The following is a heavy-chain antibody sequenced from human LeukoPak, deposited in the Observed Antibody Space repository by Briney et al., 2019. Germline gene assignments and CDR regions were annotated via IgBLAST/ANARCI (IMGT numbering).Heavy chain of an antibody. CDR2: ISSSNYI. J-gene: IGHJ5*01. CDR3: AKGELASSWYWFDS. CDR1: GFTFSSYS. V-gene: IGHV3-21*04. Sequence: GGSLRLSCAASGFTFSSYSMNWVRQAPGKGLEWVSSISSSNYIYYADSVKGRFTISRDNSKNTLYLQMNSLRAEDTAVYYCAKGELASSWYWFDSWGQGTLVTVSS. D-gene: IGHD6-13*01.